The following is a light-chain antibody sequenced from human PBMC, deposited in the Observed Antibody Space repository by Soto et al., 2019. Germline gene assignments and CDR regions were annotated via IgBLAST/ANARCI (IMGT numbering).Light chain of an antibody. Sequence: DIVMTQSPDSLAVSLGERATINCKSSQSVLYSSNNRNYLAWYQQKPGQPPRLLIYWASTRESGVPDRFSGSGSGTDFPLTISSLQAEDVAVYYCQQYYSTLETFGPGTKVDIK. V-gene: IGKV4-1*01. CDR1: QSVLYSSNNRNY. CDR3: QQYYSTLET. J-gene: IGKJ3*01. CDR2: WAS.